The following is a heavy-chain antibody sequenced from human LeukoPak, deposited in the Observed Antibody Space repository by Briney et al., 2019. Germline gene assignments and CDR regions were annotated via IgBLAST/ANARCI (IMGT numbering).Heavy chain of an antibody. Sequence: GASVKVSCKASGYTLTGYYMHWVRQAPGQGLEWMGWMNPNSGNTGYAQKFQGRVTMTRNTSISTAYMELSSLRSEDTAVYYCARGATVATYYYYYGMDVWGQGTTVTVSS. CDR3: ARGATVATYYYYYGMDV. D-gene: IGHD4-17*01. J-gene: IGHJ6*02. V-gene: IGHV1-8*02. CDR2: MNPNSGNT. CDR1: GYTLTGYY.